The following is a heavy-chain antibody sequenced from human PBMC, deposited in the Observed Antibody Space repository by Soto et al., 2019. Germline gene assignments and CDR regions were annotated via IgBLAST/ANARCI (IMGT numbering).Heavy chain of an antibody. Sequence: EVHLVESGGGLMQPGGSLRLSCAASGFTVSTYNMIWVRQAPVKGLEWVSVTYSGGSTQYADSVKGRFTVSRDNFNNTLYLQMSRLRVEDTARYFCVRERAAYWFDPWGQGTLVTVSS. V-gene: IGHV3-53*02. CDR2: TYSGGST. J-gene: IGHJ5*02. CDR3: VRERAAYWFDP. CDR1: GFTVSTYN.